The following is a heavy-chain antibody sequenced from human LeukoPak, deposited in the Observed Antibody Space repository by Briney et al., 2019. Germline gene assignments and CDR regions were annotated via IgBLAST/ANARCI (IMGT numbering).Heavy chain of an antibody. D-gene: IGHD5-18*01. CDR1: GYTLTELS. V-gene: IGHV1-24*01. CDR3: ATESSYCYKVNWFDP. J-gene: IGHJ5*02. Sequence: ASVKVSCKVSGYTLTELSMHWVRQAPGKGLEWMGGFDPEDGETIYAQKFQGRVNMAEETSTDIAYMEVSSLRSEDTAVYYCATESSYCYKVNWFDPWGQGTLVTVSS. CDR2: FDPEDGET.